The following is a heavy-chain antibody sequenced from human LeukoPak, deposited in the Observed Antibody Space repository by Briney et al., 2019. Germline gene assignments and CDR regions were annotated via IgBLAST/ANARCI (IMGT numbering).Heavy chain of an antibody. V-gene: IGHV4-34*01. CDR3: ARGLVGSEADILTGYYRYFDY. CDR2: INHSGST. J-gene: IGHJ4*02. CDR1: RGSFIGYY. Sequence: SETLSLTCAVYRGSFIGYYWSWIRQPPGKGLEWIGEINHSGSTNYNPSLKSRVTISVDTSKNQFSLKLSSVTAADTAVYYCARGLVGSEADILTGYYRYFDYWGQGTLVTVSS. D-gene: IGHD3-9*01.